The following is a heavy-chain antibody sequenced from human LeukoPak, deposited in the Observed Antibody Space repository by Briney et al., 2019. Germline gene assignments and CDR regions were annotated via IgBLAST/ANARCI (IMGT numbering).Heavy chain of an antibody. Sequence: ASVRVSCKASGYTFTIYGISWVRQAPGQGLEWMGWISAYNGNTKYAQKLQGRVTMTTDTSTSTAYMELRSRRSDDTAVYYCARDHSSSWYYFDYWGQGTLVTVSS. CDR3: ARDHSSSWYYFDY. CDR1: GYTFTIYG. CDR2: ISAYNGNT. V-gene: IGHV1-18*04. J-gene: IGHJ4*02. D-gene: IGHD6-13*01.